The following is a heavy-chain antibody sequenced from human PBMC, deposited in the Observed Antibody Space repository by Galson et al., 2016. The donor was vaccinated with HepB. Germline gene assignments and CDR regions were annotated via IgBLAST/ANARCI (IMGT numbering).Heavy chain of an antibody. J-gene: IGHJ4*02. Sequence: TLSLTCTVSGDSITTYNWNWIRQRPGKGLEWMGYIYYSGMTNQSPSLKSRVTMSVDTSKSLLSLRLTSVTAADTATYYCAGERGSHAFEHWGQGALVTVSP. CDR2: IYYSGMT. D-gene: IGHD1-26*01. CDR3: AGERGSHAFEH. CDR1: GDSITTYN. V-gene: IGHV4-59*01.